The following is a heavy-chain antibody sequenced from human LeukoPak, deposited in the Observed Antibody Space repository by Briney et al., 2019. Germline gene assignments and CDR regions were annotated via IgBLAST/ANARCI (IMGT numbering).Heavy chain of an antibody. CDR1: GYTFTGYY. CDR2: INPNSGGA. Sequence: GASVKVSCKASGYTFTGYYMHWVRQAPGQGLEWMGWINPNSGGANYAQKFQGRVTMTRDTSISTAYMELSRLRSDDTAVYYCARVRYSGSYYVYYFQHWGQGTLVTVSS. V-gene: IGHV1-2*02. D-gene: IGHD1-26*01. J-gene: IGHJ1*01. CDR3: ARVRYSGSYYVYYFQH.